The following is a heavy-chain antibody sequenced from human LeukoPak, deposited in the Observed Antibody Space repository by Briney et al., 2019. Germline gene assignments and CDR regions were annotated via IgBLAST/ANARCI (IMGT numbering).Heavy chain of an antibody. D-gene: IGHD3-10*01. CDR3: CRGVSRFYYYYGMDV. CDR1: GFTFDDYA. V-gene: IGHV3-9*01. Sequence: PGGSLRLSCAASGFTFDDYAMHWVRQAPGKGLEWVSGISWNSGSIGYADSVKGRFTISRDNAKNSLYLQMNSLRAEDTALYYCCRGVSRFYYYYGMDVWGQGTTVTVSS. J-gene: IGHJ6*02. CDR2: ISWNSGSI.